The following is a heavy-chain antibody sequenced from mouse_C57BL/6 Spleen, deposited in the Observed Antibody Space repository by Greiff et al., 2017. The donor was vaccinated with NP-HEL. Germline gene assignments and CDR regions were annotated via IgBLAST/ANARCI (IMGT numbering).Heavy chain of an antibody. CDR2: INSDGGST. CDR3: ARGGLLEAMDY. CDR1: EYEFPSHD. Sequence: EVKLEESGGGLVQPGESLKLSCESNEYEFPSHDMSWVRKTPEKRLELVAAINSDGGSTYYPDTMERRFIISRDNTKKTLYLQMSSLRSDDTAFYYCARGGLLEAMDYWGQGTSVTVSS. J-gene: IGHJ4*01. V-gene: IGHV5-2*03. D-gene: IGHD1-1*01.